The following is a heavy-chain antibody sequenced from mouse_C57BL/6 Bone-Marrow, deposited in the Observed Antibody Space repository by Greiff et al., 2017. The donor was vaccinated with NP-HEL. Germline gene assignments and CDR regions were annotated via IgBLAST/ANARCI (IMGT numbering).Heavy chain of an antibody. J-gene: IGHJ3*01. CDR2: INPYNGGT. V-gene: IGHV1-19*01. D-gene: IGHD2-2*01. CDR1: GYTFTDYY. CDR3: ARGGSTMVTTRGLAY. Sequence: EVQLQQSGPVLVKPGASVKMSCKASGYTFTDYYMNWVKQSHGKSLEWIGVINPYNGGTSSNQKFKGQATLTVDKSSSTAYMELNSLTSEDSAVYYCARGGSTMVTTRGLAYWGQGTLVTVSA.